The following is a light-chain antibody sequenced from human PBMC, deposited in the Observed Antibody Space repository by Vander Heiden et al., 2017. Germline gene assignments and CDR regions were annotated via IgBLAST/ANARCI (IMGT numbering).Light chain of an antibody. CDR2: WAS. V-gene: IGKV4-1*01. CDR1: QSVLYSSNNKNY. Sequence: DIVMTQSPDSLAVSLGERATINCKSSQSVLYSSNNKNYLAWYQQKPGQPPKLLIYWASTRESGVPDRFSGSGSGTDFTLTISSLQAEDVAVYYCHQDDSTPTTFGQGTKVEIK. J-gene: IGKJ1*01. CDR3: HQDDSTPTT.